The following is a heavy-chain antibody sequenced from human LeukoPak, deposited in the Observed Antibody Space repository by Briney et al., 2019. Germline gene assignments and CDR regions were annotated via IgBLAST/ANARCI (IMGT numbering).Heavy chain of an antibody. Sequence: PGGSLRLSCAASGFTFSSYEMNWVRQAPGKGLEWVSYISSSGSTIYYADSVKGRFTISRDNAKNSLYLQMNSLRAEDTAVYYCARSGSYLYYLDVWGKGTTVTISS. CDR2: ISSSGSTI. J-gene: IGHJ6*03. CDR3: ARSGSYLYYLDV. CDR1: GFTFSSYE. V-gene: IGHV3-48*03. D-gene: IGHD3-10*01.